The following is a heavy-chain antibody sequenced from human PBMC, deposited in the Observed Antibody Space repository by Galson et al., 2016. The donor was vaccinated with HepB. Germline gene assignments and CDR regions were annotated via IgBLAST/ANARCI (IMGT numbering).Heavy chain of an antibody. D-gene: IGHD2-2*01. CDR1: GFTFTNYA. V-gene: IGHV3-23*01. Sequence: SLRLSCADSGFTFTNYAMSWVRQAPGKGLEWVSGISGTDGRTLYADSVKGRFTISRDNLKNTLYLQMNSLRADDTAVYYCAKRVSSSKYFDYWGQGTLVTVSS. CDR2: ISGTDGRT. CDR3: AKRVSSSKYFDY. J-gene: IGHJ4*02.